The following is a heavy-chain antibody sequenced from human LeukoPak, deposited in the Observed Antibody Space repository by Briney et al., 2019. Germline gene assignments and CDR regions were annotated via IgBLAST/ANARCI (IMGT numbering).Heavy chain of an antibody. J-gene: IGHJ3*02. D-gene: IGHD3-16*01. CDR3: ARSDDYVWGPAAFDI. V-gene: IGHV4-59*11. CDR1: GGSISSHY. Sequence: SETLSLTCTVSGGSISSHYWSWIRQPPGKGLEWIGYIYYSGSTNYNPSLKSRVTISVDTSKNQFSLKLSSVTAADTAVYYCARSDDYVWGPAAFDIWGQGTMVTVSS. CDR2: IYYSGST.